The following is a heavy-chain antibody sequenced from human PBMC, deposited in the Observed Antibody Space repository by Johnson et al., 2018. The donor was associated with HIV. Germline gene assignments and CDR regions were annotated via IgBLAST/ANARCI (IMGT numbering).Heavy chain of an antibody. CDR2: IRYDGSNK. Sequence: QVQLVESVGGLVQPGGSLRLSCAASGFTFSSYAMSWVRQAPGKGLEWVAFIRYDGSNKYYADSVKGRFTVSRDNSKNAVYLQMNSLGAGDTAVYYCAKDQHGPLVPTVMRDDAFDIWGQGTMVTVSS. D-gene: IGHD5-12*01. CDR1: GFTFSSYA. J-gene: IGHJ3*02. CDR3: AKDQHGPLVPTVMRDDAFDI. V-gene: IGHV3-30*02.